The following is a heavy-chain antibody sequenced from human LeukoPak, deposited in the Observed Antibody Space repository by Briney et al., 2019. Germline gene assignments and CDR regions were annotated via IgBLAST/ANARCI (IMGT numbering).Heavy chain of an antibody. Sequence: ESGPTLVDPTQTLTLTCTFSGFSLSTSGVAVGWFRQPPGGALEWLALIYWNDGKYYSPSLKSRLTIAKDTSKNQVVLTMTNMDPVDTATFYCARRRSPSNGDWFDPWGQGTLVTVSP. CDR1: GFSLSTSGVA. CDR2: IYWNDGK. J-gene: IGHJ5*02. CDR3: ARRRSPSNGDWFDP. D-gene: IGHD4-17*01. V-gene: IGHV2-5*01.